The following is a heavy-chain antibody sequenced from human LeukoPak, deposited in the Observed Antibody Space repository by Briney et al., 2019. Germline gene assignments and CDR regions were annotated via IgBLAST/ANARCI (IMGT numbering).Heavy chain of an antibody. CDR2: INPNSGGT. D-gene: IGHD3-10*01. CDR1: GYTFTGYY. CDR3: ARDSVVRGVKGAFDI. Sequence: GASVKVSCKASGYTFTGYYMHWVRQAPGQGLEWMGWINPNSGGTNYAQKFQGRVTMTRDTSISTAYMELSRLRSDDTAVYYCARDSVVRGVKGAFDIWGQGTMVTVSS. V-gene: IGHV1-2*02. J-gene: IGHJ3*02.